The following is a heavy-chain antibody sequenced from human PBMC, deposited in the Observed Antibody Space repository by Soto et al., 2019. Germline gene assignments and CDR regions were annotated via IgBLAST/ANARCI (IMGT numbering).Heavy chain of an antibody. D-gene: IGHD3-10*01. V-gene: IGHV3-23*01. CDR3: ANRNDYGSGSYFPFDH. J-gene: IGHJ4*02. CDR1: GFTFSSYG. Sequence: EVQLLESGGGLVQPGGSLRLSCAASGFTFSSYGMSWVRQAPGKGLEWVSSISGSGGSTYYADSVKGRFTISRDNSKNTLYLQMCSLRAEDTAVYYCANRNDYGSGSYFPFDHWGQGTLVTVSS. CDR2: ISGSGGST.